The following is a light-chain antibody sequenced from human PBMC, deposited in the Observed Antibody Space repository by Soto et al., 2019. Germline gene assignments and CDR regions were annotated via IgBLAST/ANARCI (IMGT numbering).Light chain of an antibody. CDR2: GNS. CDR3: QSYDGSLSGSV. J-gene: IGLJ2*01. V-gene: IGLV1-40*01. Sequence: QSVLTQPPSVSAAPGQRVTISCTGSSSNIRAGYDVHWYQQLPGTAPKLLIYGNSNRPSGVPDRFSGSKSGTSASLAITGLQAEDEADYYCQSYDGSLSGSVFGGGTKLTVL. CDR1: SSNIRAGYD.